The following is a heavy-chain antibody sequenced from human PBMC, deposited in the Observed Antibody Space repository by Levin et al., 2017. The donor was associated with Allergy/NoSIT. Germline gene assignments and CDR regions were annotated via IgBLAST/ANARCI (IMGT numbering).Heavy chain of an antibody. D-gene: IGHD3-10*01. Sequence: LSLPCAASGFTFTNYAMSWVRQAPGKGLEWVSAISGSGDDTYYADSVKGRFTISRDNSKNTLYLQMNSLRAEDTAVYYCAKGPTYGSGSFVAPFDDWAQGTLVTVSS. CDR1: GFTFTNYA. CDR3: AKGPTYGSGSFVAPFDD. J-gene: IGHJ4*02. V-gene: IGHV3-23*01. CDR2: ISGSGDDT.